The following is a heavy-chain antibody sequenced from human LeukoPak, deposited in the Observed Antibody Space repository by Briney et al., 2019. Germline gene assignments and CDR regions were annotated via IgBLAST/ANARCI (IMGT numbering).Heavy chain of an antibody. V-gene: IGHV3-73*01. D-gene: IGHD3-10*01. CDR2: VRSKINNYAT. Sequence: PGGSLRLSCATSGFTFSSYAMSWVRQASGKGLEWVGRVRSKINNYATEYAVSVKGRFTISRDDSKNTVYLQMNSLKIEDTAVYYCTRLRGERASGDYWGQGTLVTVSS. CDR3: TRLRGERASGDY. J-gene: IGHJ4*02. CDR1: GFTFSSYA.